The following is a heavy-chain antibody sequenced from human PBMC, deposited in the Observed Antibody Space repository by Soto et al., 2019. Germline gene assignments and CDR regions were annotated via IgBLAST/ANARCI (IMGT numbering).Heavy chain of an antibody. Sequence: SETLSLTCAVSGCSISSSSFYWGWIRQPPGKGLEWIGSFYYSESTYYNPSLKGRVIISVDTSKNQFSLKLSSVTAADTAVYYCATITIFGVVPNYFDYWGQGTLVTVSS. J-gene: IGHJ4*02. CDR1: GCSISSSSFY. V-gene: IGHV4-39*01. CDR2: FYYSEST. CDR3: ATITIFGVVPNYFDY. D-gene: IGHD3-3*01.